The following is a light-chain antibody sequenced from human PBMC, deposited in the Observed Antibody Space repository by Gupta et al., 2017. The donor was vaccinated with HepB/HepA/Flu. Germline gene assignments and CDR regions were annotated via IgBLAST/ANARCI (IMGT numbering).Light chain of an antibody. V-gene: IGKV3-20*01. Sequence: DIVMTQSPGTLSLSPGERATLSCRASQSVNNNYLAWYQQKPGQAPRLLIYDTSSRAAGIPDRFSGSGSGTDFTLTISRLEPEDFAVYYCQQYGTSPVTFGQGTKVEIK. CDR1: QSVNNNY. CDR2: DTS. J-gene: IGKJ1*01. CDR3: QQYGTSPVT.